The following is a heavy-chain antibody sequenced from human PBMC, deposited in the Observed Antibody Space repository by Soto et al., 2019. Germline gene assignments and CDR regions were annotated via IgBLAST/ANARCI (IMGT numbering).Heavy chain of an antibody. CDR3: ARWVGATSFDY. D-gene: IGHD1-26*01. V-gene: IGHV4-31*03. Sequence: QVQLQESGPGLVKPSQTLSLTCTVSGGSISSGGYYWSWIRQHPGKGLEWIGYIYYSGSTYYNPSPKRRVTLSVDTSKNQCSLKLSSVTAADTAVYYCARWVGATSFDYWGQGTLVTVSS. CDR2: IYYSGST. J-gene: IGHJ4*02. CDR1: GGSISSGGYY.